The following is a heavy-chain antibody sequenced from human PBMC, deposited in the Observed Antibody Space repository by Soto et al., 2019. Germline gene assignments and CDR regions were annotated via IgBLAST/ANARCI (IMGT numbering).Heavy chain of an antibody. Sequence: SETLSLTCTVSGGSISSGDYYWSWIRQPPGKGLEWIGYIYYSGSTYYNPSLKSRVTISVDTSKNQFSLKLSSVTAADTAVYYCARAVRWQQLVPSYYYYYGMDVWGQGTTVTVSS. CDR1: GGSISSGDYY. J-gene: IGHJ6*02. CDR2: IYYSGST. V-gene: IGHV4-30-4*01. D-gene: IGHD6-13*01. CDR3: ARAVRWQQLVPSYYYYYGMDV.